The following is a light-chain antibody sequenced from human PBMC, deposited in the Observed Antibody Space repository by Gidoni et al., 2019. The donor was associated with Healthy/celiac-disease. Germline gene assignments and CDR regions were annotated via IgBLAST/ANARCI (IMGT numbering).Light chain of an antibody. CDR1: QSISSY. J-gene: IGKJ5*01. CDR2: AAS. CDR3: QQSYSTPPT. V-gene: IGKV1-39*01. Sequence: DIQMTQSPSSLSASVGDRVTTTCRASQSISSYLNWYQQKPGKAPKLPIYAASSLQSGVPSRFSGSGSGTDFTLTISSLQPEDFATYFCQQSYSTPPTFGQGTRLEIK.